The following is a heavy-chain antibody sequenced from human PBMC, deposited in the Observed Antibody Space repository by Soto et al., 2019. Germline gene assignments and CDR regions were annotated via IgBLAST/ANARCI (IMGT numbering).Heavy chain of an antibody. Sequence: SGPTLVYPSQSLTLPCTFSGFFPSTSGVGVGWIRQPPGKTLEWLVLIYWNEDRRYSPSLKTRLTITKDTSKNQVALTLTNMDPVDTATYYCVHSLHTSVWYTYYGMDVWGQGTTVTVSS. CDR1: GFFPSTSGVG. J-gene: IGHJ6*02. CDR3: VHSLHTSVWYTYYGMDV. D-gene: IGHD6-19*01. V-gene: IGHV2-5*01. CDR2: IYWNEDR.